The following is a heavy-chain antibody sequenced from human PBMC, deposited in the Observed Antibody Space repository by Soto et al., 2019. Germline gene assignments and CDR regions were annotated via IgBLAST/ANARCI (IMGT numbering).Heavy chain of an antibody. CDR2: IKQDGSEK. Sequence: GGSLRLSCAASGFTFSSYWMSWVRQAPGKGLEWVANIKQDGSEKYYVDSVKGRFTISRDNAKNSLYLQMNSLRAEDTAVYYCARQESGWYSPYFDYWGQGTLVTVSS. CDR1: GFTFSSYW. CDR3: ARQESGWYSPYFDY. D-gene: IGHD6-19*01. V-gene: IGHV3-7*01. J-gene: IGHJ4*02.